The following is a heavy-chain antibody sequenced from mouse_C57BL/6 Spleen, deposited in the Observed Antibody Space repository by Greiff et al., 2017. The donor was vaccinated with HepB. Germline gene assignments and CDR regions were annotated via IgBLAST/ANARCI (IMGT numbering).Heavy chain of an antibody. J-gene: IGHJ3*01. Sequence: VQLQQSGPELVKPGASVKISCKASGYAFSSSWMNWVKQRPGKGLEWIGRIYPGDGDTNYNGKFKGKATLTADKSSSTAYMRLSSLTSEDSAVYVCARRGSAWFDYWGQGTLVTVSA. CDR3: ARRGSAWFDY. CDR2: IYPGDGDT. V-gene: IGHV1-82*01. CDR1: GYAFSSSW. D-gene: IGHD3-1*01.